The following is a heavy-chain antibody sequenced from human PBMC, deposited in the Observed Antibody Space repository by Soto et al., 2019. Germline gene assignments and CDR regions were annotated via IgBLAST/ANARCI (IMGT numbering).Heavy chain of an antibody. J-gene: IGHJ4*02. CDR1: GYTFNNYW. Sequence: PGESLKSSCKGSGYTFNNYWIGWVRQMPVKGLEWIGIIYPGKSTTRYSPSFQGQVTISADKSISTAYLQWSSLKASDTAMYYCARRSFGSSPSTPYYFDYWGQGALVTVST. CDR3: ARRSFGSSPSTPYYFDY. D-gene: IGHD6-13*01. CDR2: IYPGKSTT. V-gene: IGHV5-51*01.